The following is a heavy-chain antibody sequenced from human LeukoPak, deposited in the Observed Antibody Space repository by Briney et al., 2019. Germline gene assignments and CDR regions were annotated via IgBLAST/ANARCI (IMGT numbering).Heavy chain of an antibody. J-gene: IGHJ4*02. Sequence: GGSLRLSCAASGFTFSSYAMSWVRQAPGKGLEWVSAISGSGGSTYYADSVKGRSTISRDNSKNTLYLQMNSLRAEDTAVYYCAKGGYDFWSGYLDYWGQGTLVTVSS. D-gene: IGHD3-3*01. CDR1: GFTFSSYA. V-gene: IGHV3-23*01. CDR3: AKGGYDFWSGYLDY. CDR2: ISGSGGST.